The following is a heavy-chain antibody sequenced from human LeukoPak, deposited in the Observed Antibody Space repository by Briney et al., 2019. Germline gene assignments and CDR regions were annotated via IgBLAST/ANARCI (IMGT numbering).Heavy chain of an antibody. CDR1: GGSISSYY. D-gene: IGHD3-22*01. CDR2: IYYSGST. CDR3: ARDGDYYDSSGYYFTQFDP. Sequence: SETLTLTCTVSGGSISSYYWSWVRQPPGKGLEWIGYIYYSGSTNYNPSLKSRVTISVDTSKNQFSLKLSSVTAADTAVYYCARDGDYYDSSGYYFTQFDPWGQRPLVTVSS. V-gene: IGHV4-59*01. J-gene: IGHJ5*02.